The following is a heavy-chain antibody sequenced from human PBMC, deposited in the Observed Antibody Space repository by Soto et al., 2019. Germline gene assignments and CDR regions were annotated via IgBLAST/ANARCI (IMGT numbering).Heavy chain of an antibody. CDR1: GFTFSTHA. CDR2: VSFDGSNK. V-gene: IGHV3-30-3*01. Sequence: QVQLVESGGGVVQPGRSLRLSCAASGFTFSTHAMHWVRQAPGKGLECVAIVSFDGSNKYYVDSVKGRFTISRDDSENTLYLQMSGLPPEDTAFYYCAIDQPGITTAGGGRIDHWGQGPLVTVSS. CDR3: AIDQPGITTAGGGRIDH. J-gene: IGHJ4*02. D-gene: IGHD6-13*01.